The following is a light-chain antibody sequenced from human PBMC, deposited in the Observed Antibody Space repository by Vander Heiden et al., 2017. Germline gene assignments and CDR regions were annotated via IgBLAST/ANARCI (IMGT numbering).Light chain of an antibody. CDR3: AAWDDSLNAWV. CDR2: SNN. CDR1: SSNMGSNT. Sequence: QSVLTQPPSASGTPGQRVTIPCSGSSSNMGSNTVNWYQQLPGTAPKLLIYSNNQRPSGVPDRFSGSKSGTSASLAISGLQSEDEADYYCAAWDDSLNAWVFGGGTKLTVL. J-gene: IGLJ3*02. V-gene: IGLV1-44*01.